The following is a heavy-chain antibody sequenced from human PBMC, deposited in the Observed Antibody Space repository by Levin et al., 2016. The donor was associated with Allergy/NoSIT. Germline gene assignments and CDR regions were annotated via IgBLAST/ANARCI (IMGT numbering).Heavy chain of an antibody. CDR1: GGSISSSSYY. V-gene: IGHV4-39*01. D-gene: IGHD3-22*01. Sequence: SETLSLTCTVSGGSISSSSYYWGWIRQPPGKGLEWIGSIYYSGSTYYNPSLKSRVTISVDTSKNQFSLKLSSVTAADTAVYYCAMGRGYYDSSGYLNYWGQGTLVTVSS. J-gene: IGHJ4*02. CDR2: IYYSGST. CDR3: AMGRGYYDSSGYLNY.